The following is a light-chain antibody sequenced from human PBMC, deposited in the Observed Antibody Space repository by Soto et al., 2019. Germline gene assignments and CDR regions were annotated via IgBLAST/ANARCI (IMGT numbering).Light chain of an antibody. Sequence: QSALTQPASVSGSPGQPITISCTGANSDIGDWNYVSWYQQYPGKAPKVIIYEVNYRPSGVSYRFSGSKSGNTASLTISGLQAEDEADYYCSSFSSGTTLFVFGGGTKVTVL. CDR1: NSDIGDWNY. CDR2: EVN. CDR3: SSFSSGTTLFV. V-gene: IGLV2-14*01. J-gene: IGLJ1*01.